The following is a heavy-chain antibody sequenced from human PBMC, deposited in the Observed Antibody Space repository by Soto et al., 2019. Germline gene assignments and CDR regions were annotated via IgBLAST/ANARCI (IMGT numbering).Heavy chain of an antibody. Sequence: QVQLQESGPGLVKPSQTLSLTCTVSGGSISSGGYYWSWIRQHPGKGLEWIGYIYYSGSTYYTPSLKIRVTISVDTSKTQFSLKLSSVTAADTAVYYCARGGIAAAAPPDYWGQGTLVTVSS. CDR2: IYYSGST. CDR3: ARGGIAAAAPPDY. J-gene: IGHJ4*02. CDR1: GGSISSGGYY. V-gene: IGHV4-31*03. D-gene: IGHD6-13*01.